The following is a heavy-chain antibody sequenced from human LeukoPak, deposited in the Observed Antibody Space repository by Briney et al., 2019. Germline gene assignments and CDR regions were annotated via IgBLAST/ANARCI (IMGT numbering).Heavy chain of an antibody. CDR1: GGSFSGYY. CDR3: AGENMVRGVIGY. D-gene: IGHD3-10*01. Sequence: SEALSLTCAVYGGSFSGYYWSWIRQPPGKGLEWIGEINHSGSTNYNPSLKSRVTISVDTSKNQFSLKLSSVTAADTAVYYCAGENMVRGVIGYWGQGTLVTVSS. CDR2: INHSGST. J-gene: IGHJ4*02. V-gene: IGHV4-34*01.